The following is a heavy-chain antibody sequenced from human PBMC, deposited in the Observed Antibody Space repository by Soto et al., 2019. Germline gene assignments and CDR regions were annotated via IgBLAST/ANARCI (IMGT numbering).Heavy chain of an antibody. CDR1: GYIFSNYW. D-gene: IGHD2-15*01. CDR3: ASSVVVPSTMSYFDY. Sequence: PGESLKISCKGSGYIFSNYWIAWVRQMPGKGLEWMGIIFPADSDTKYSPSFQGQVTISADKSISTAYLQWSSLKASDTAMYYCASSVVVPSTMSYFDYWGPGSLVTVSS. J-gene: IGHJ4*02. V-gene: IGHV5-51*01. CDR2: IFPADSDT.